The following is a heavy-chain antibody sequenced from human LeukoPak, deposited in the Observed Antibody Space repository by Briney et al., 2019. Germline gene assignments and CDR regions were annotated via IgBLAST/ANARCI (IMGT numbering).Heavy chain of an antibody. CDR3: ARGVGSSWPTNFDY. Sequence: SETLSLTCAVYGGSFSGYYWSWIRQPPGKGLEWIGEINHSGSTNYNPSLKSRVTISVDTSKNQFSLKLSSVTAADTAVYHCARGVGSSWPTNFDYWGQGTLVTVSS. D-gene: IGHD6-13*01. J-gene: IGHJ4*02. CDR1: GGSFSGYY. V-gene: IGHV4-34*01. CDR2: INHSGST.